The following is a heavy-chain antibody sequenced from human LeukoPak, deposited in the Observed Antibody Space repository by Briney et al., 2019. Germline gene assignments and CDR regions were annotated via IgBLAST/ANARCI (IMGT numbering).Heavy chain of an antibody. J-gene: IGHJ6*02. CDR3: AKRDIVATRGYYYYGMDV. D-gene: IGHD5-12*01. V-gene: IGHV3-30*18. CDR1: GFTFSSYG. CDR2: ISYDGSNK. Sequence: GRSLRLSCAASGFTFSSYGVHWVRQAPGKGLEWVAVISYDGSNKYYADSVKGRFTISRDNSKNTLYLQMNSLRAEDTAVYYCAKRDIVATRGYYYYGMDVWGQGTTVTVSS.